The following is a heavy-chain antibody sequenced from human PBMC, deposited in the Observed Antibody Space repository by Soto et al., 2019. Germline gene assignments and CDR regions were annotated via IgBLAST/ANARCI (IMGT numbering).Heavy chain of an antibody. CDR3: ARGTAQPYLFDL. J-gene: IGHJ4*02. Sequence: SETLSLTCAVSGGSISNGGYSWSWIRQPPGKGLEWIGNIFHSGSTYYNPSLESRVTMSVDRSKNQFSLDLSSVTAADTAVYYCARGTAQPYLFDLRGQGSLVTGSS. CDR1: GGSISNGGYS. V-gene: IGHV4-30-2*01. D-gene: IGHD2-21*01. CDR2: IFHSGST.